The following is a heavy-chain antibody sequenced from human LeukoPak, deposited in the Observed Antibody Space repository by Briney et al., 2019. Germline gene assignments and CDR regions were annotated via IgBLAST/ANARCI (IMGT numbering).Heavy chain of an antibody. CDR2: ISSSSYI. V-gene: IGHV3-21*01. D-gene: IGHD3-22*01. CDR1: GFTFSSYS. J-gene: IGHJ3*02. CDR3: ARSWPYYYDSSGYTDAFDI. Sequence: GGSLRLSCAASGFTFSSYSMNWVRQAPGKGLEWVSSISSSSYIYYADSVKGRFTISRDNAKNSLYLQMNSLRAEDTAVYYCARSWPYYYDSSGYTDAFDIWGQGTMVTVSS.